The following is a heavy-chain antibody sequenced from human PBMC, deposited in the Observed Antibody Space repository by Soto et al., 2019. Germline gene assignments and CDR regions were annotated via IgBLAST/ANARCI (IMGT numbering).Heavy chain of an antibody. CDR2: IYYSGST. V-gene: IGHV4-39*07. CDR3: ARGDQLLCDY. D-gene: IGHD2-2*01. CDR1: GGSISSSSYY. J-gene: IGHJ4*02. Sequence: SETLSLTCTVSGGSISSSSYYWGWIRQPPGKGLEWIGSIYYSGSTYYNPSLKSRVTISVDTSKNQFSLKLSSVTAADTAVYYCARGDQLLCDYWGQATLLTVSS.